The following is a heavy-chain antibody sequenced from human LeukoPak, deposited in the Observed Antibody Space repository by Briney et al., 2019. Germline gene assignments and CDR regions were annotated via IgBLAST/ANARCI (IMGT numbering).Heavy chain of an antibody. CDR2: IYPGDSDS. CDR1: GYSFTTYW. Sequence: LGESLKISCKGSGYSFTTYWIGWVRQVPGKGLEWMGIIYPGDSDSRYSPSFQGQVTISADKSITTAYLQWTSLKASDTAMYYCARQRGGSGYDYGYWGQGTLVTVSS. J-gene: IGHJ4*02. CDR3: ARQRGGSGYDYGY. V-gene: IGHV5-51*01. D-gene: IGHD5-12*01.